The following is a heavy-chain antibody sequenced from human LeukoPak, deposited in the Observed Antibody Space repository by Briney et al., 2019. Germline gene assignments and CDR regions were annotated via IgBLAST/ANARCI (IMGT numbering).Heavy chain of an antibody. J-gene: IGHJ3*02. CDR3: ARGPVAVAGRVFDI. V-gene: IGHV4-61*01. D-gene: IGHD6-19*01. Sequence: SETLSLTCTVSGGSVSSGNYYWNWIRQPPGKGLEWIGHISYTGSTNYNPSLKSRVTVTVDTSKNQFSLKLSSVTAADTAVYYCARGPVAVAGRVFDIWGQGAMVTVSS. CDR1: GGSVSSGNYY. CDR2: ISYTGST.